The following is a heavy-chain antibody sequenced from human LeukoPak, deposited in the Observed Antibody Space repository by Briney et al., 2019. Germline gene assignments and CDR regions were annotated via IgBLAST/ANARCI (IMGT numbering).Heavy chain of an antibody. D-gene: IGHD3-22*01. CDR3: ARDSFYYDSSGYRLNWFDP. CDR1: GYTFTSYG. CDR2: ISAYNGNT. J-gene: IGHJ5*02. V-gene: IGHV1-18*01. Sequence: GASVKVSCKASGYTFTSYGTSWVRQAPGRGLEWMGWISAYNGNTNYAQKLQGRVTMTTDTSTSTAYMELRSLRSDDTAVYYCARDSFYYDSSGYRLNWFDPWGQGTLVTVSS.